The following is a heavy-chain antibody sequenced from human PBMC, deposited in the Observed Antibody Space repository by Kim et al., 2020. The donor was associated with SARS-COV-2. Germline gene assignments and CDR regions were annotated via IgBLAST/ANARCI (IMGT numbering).Heavy chain of an antibody. D-gene: IGHD1-7*01. V-gene: IGHV1-69*13. J-gene: IGHJ6*02. Sequence: SVKVSCKVSGGSFSTYVISWVRQAPGQGLEWMGGIIPFIGRGSYTQKFQGRVTITADESTTTAYMELSSLRSEDTAVYYCTRGGDELNYQNDVDVWGQGARDPV. CDR3: TRGGDELNYQNDVDV. CDR2: IIPFIGRG. CDR1: GGSFSTYV.